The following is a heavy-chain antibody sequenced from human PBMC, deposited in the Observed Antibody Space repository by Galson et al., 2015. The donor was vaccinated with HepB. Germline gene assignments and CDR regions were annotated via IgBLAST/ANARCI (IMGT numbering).Heavy chain of an antibody. D-gene: IGHD3-3*01. J-gene: IGHJ4*02. CDR1: GFTFSSYG. V-gene: IGHV3-33*01. CDR2: IWYDGSNK. Sequence: SLRLSCAASGFTFSSYGMHWVRQAPGKGLEWVAVIWYDGSNKYYADSVKGRFTISRDNSKNTLYLQMNSLRAEDTAVYYCAPSDFWSGYPDYWGQGTLVTVSS. CDR3: APSDFWSGYPDY.